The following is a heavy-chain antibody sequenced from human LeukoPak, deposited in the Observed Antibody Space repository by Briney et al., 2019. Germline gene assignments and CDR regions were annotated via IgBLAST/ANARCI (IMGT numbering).Heavy chain of an antibody. D-gene: IGHD1-1*01. Sequence: SETLPLTCTVSGGSISTYYWSWIRQPPGKGLEWIGYIHYSGATSYNPSLNSRVTISVDTSKNQLSLKLNSVTAADTAVYYCAREYSAFEIWGQGTMVTVSS. CDR2: IHYSGAT. CDR3: AREYSAFEI. J-gene: IGHJ3*02. CDR1: GGSISTYY. V-gene: IGHV4-59*01.